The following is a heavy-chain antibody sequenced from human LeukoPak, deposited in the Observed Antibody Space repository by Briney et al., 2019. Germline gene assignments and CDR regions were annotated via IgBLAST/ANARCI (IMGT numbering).Heavy chain of an antibody. J-gene: IGHJ4*02. Sequence: GRSLRLSCAASGFTFSSYGMHWVRQAPGKGLEWVAVIWYDGSNEYYEDSVKGRFTISRDNSKNTLFLQMNALRAEDTAVYYCASSITVAGIIDYWGQGTLVTVSS. CDR1: GFTFSSYG. V-gene: IGHV3-33*08. CDR3: ASSITVAGIIDY. CDR2: IWYDGSNE. D-gene: IGHD6-19*01.